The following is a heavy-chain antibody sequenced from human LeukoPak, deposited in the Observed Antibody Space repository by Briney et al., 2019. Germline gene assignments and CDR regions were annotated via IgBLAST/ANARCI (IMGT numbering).Heavy chain of an antibody. Sequence: GGSLRLSCAASEVTIRNYWMRWVRQAPGKGLVWVSRINSDGSSKDYVDSVKARFTISRDNAKNMLYLQMNSLRAEDTALYYCARASASGWPYYYGMDVWGQGTTVTVFS. CDR1: EVTIRNYW. D-gene: IGHD6-19*01. J-gene: IGHJ6*02. CDR3: ARASASGWPYYYGMDV. CDR2: INSDGSSK. V-gene: IGHV3-74*01.